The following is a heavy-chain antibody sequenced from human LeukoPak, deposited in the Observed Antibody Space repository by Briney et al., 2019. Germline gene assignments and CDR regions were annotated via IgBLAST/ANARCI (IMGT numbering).Heavy chain of an antibody. Sequence: GGSLRLSCAASGFTFSSYYMNWVRQAPGKGLEWVADISSYSTTKYYADSVKGRFTISRDNSKNTVYLQMNSLRGDDTAMYYCARGARSSGYYYGPLYWGQGTLVTVSS. V-gene: IGHV3-48*01. CDR3: ARGARSSGYYYGPLY. D-gene: IGHD3-22*01. CDR2: ISSYSTTK. J-gene: IGHJ4*02. CDR1: GFTFSSYY.